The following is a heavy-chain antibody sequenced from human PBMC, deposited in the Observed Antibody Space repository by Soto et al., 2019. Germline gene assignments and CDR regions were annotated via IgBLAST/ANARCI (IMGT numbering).Heavy chain of an antibody. Sequence: EVQLLESGGGLGQPGGSLRLSCAASGFTFSSYDMSWVRQAPGKGLEWVSAISGSGGSTYYADSVKGRFTISRDNSKNTLYLQMNSLRAEDTAVYYCAKDPEGDLLFLEWLLRHFDSWGQGTLVTVSS. CDR3: AKDPEGDLLFLEWLLRHFDS. CDR2: ISGSGGST. D-gene: IGHD3-3*01. V-gene: IGHV3-23*01. J-gene: IGHJ4*02. CDR1: GFTFSSYD.